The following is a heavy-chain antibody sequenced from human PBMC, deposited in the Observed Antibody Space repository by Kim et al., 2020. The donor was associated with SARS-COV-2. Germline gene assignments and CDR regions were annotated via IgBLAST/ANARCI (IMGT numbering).Heavy chain of an antibody. V-gene: IGHV3-30-3*01. CDR2: ISYDGSNK. J-gene: IGHJ4*02. D-gene: IGHD2-8*01. CDR1: GFTFSSYA. Sequence: GGSLRLSCAASGFTFSSYAMHWVRQAPGKGLEWVAVISYDGSNKYYADSVKGRFTISRDNSKNTLYLQMNSLRAEDTAVYYCARDGLYCTNGVCSGGIVVAGPDYWGQGTLVTVSS. CDR3: ARDGLYCTNGVCSGGIVVAGPDY.